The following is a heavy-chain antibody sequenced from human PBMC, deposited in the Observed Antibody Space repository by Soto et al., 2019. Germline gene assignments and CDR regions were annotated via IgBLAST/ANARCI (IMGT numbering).Heavy chain of an antibody. V-gene: IGHV4-30-2*01. CDR2: IYHSGST. J-gene: IGHJ4*02. CDR3: ARGGVEMATLFG. Sequence: PSETLSLTCAVSGGSISSGGYSWSWIRQPPGKGLEWIGYIYHSGSTYYNPSLKSRVTISVDRSKNQFSLKLSSVTAADTAVYYCARGGVEMATLFGWGQGTLVTV. D-gene: IGHD5-12*01. CDR1: GGSISSGGYS.